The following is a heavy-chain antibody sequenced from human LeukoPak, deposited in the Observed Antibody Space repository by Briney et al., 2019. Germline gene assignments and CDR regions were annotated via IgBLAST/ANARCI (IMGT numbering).Heavy chain of an antibody. V-gene: IGHV4-61*01. D-gene: IGHD5-18*01. CDR3: ARGSRGYSYG. CDR1: GGSVSSGSYY. J-gene: IGHJ4*02. CDR2: IYYSAST. Sequence: RPSETLSLTCTVSGGSVSSGSYYWSWIRQPPGKGLEWIGYIYYSASTNYNPSLKSRVTISVDTSNNQFSLKLSSVTAADTAVYYCARGSRGYSYGWGQGTLVIVSS.